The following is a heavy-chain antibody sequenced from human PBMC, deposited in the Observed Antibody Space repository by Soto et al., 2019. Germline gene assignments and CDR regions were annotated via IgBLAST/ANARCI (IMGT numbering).Heavy chain of an antibody. Sequence: EVQLVESGGGLVKPGGSLRLSCAASGFTFSSYSMNWARQAPGKGLEWVSSISSSSSYIYYADSVKGRFTISRDNAKNSLYLQMNSLRAEDTAVYYCASSCYFACREEDVWGKGTTVTVSS. CDR3: ASSCYFACREEDV. J-gene: IGHJ6*04. D-gene: IGHD2-15*01. V-gene: IGHV3-21*01. CDR1: GFTFSSYS. CDR2: ISSSSSYI.